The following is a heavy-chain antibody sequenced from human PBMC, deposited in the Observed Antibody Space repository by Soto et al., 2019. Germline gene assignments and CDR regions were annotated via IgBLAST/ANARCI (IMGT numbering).Heavy chain of an antibody. Sequence: LRLSCAASGFNFSNYAMHWVRQAPGKGLEWISSISGSGFKKYYADSVKGRFTISRDNSKSTVYLELNNLSAEDTAVYHCAKNQGVELVPLATVDWFDPWGQGSVVTVSS. CDR1: GFNFSNYA. D-gene: IGHD1-26*01. V-gene: IGHV3-23*01. CDR2: ISGSGFKK. CDR3: AKNQGVELVPLATVDWFDP. J-gene: IGHJ5*02.